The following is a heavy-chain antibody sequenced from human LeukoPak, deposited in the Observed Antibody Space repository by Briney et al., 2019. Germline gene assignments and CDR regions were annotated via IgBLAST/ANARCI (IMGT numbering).Heavy chain of an antibody. D-gene: IGHD3-10*01. J-gene: IGHJ4*02. V-gene: IGHV1-46*01. Sequence: GASVKVSCKASGYTFTSYYMHWVRQSPGQGLEWMGIINPSGGSTSYAQKFQGRVTMTRDTSTSTVYMELSSLRSEDTAVYYCERWAGSGSYYDYWGQGTLVTVSS. CDR3: ERWAGSGSYYDY. CDR1: GYTFTSYY. CDR2: INPSGGST.